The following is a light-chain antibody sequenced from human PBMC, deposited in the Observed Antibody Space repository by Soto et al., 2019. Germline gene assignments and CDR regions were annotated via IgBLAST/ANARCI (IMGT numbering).Light chain of an antibody. J-gene: IGKJ1*01. CDR3: QQYSSSPRT. CDR2: GTS. V-gene: IGKV3-20*01. CDR1: QSVGSSS. Sequence: ETVLAQSPGTLSLSPWERATLSCGASQSVGSSSLAWYQQRPGQAPRLLIYGTSSRATGIPDRFSGSGSGTDFTLTISRLEPEDFAVYYCQQYSSSPRTFGQGTKVDIK.